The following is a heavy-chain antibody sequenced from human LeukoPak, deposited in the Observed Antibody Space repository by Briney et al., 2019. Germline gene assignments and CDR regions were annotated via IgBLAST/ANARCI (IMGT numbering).Heavy chain of an antibody. J-gene: IGHJ3*01. D-gene: IGHD3-10*01. CDR1: GFTFSSYW. Sequence: PGGSLRLSCAASGFTFSSYWMHWVRQAPGKGLVWVSRISNDGSTTNYADSVKGRFTMSRDNSKNTLYLQMNSLRVEDTAVYYCAKDPSAYYGYDASDVWGQGTMVTVSS. CDR3: AKDPSAYYGYDASDV. V-gene: IGHV3-74*01. CDR2: ISNDGSTT.